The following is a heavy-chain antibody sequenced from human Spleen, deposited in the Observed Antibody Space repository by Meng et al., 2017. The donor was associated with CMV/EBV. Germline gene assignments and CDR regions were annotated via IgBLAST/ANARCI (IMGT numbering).Heavy chain of an antibody. Sequence: KVSCKGSGYSFTSYWIGWVRQMPGKGLEWMGIIYPGDSDTRYSPSFQGQVTISADKSISTAYLQWSSLKASDTAMYYCARRYCSSTSCLGAFDIWGQGTMVTVSS. CDR2: IYPGDSDT. CDR3: ARRYCSSTSCLGAFDI. V-gene: IGHV5-51*01. CDR1: GYSFTSYW. D-gene: IGHD2-2*01. J-gene: IGHJ3*02.